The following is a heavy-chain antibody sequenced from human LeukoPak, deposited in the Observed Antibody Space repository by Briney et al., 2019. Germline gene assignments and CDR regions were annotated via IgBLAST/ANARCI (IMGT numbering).Heavy chain of an antibody. Sequence: SETLSLTCTVSGGSVSSGSYYWSWIRQPPGKGLEWIGYIYYSGSTNYNPSLKSRVTISVDTSKNQFSLKLSSVTAAGTAVYYCARATSGWTINSSDNWFDPWGQGTLVTVSS. J-gene: IGHJ5*02. CDR1: GGSVSSGSYY. D-gene: IGHD6-19*01. CDR3: ARATSGWTINSSDNWFDP. CDR2: IYYSGST. V-gene: IGHV4-61*01.